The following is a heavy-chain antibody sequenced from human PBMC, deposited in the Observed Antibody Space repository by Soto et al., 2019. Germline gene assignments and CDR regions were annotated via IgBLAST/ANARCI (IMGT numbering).Heavy chain of an antibody. Sequence: GGSLRLSCAASGFTFSSYWMHWVRQAPGKGLVWVSRVNSDGSSTSYADSVKGRFTISRDNAKNTLYLQMNSLRAEDTAVYYCARSTRYSSSWYYYYGMDVWGQGTTVTVSS. D-gene: IGHD6-13*01. V-gene: IGHV3-74*01. J-gene: IGHJ6*02. CDR1: GFTFSSYW. CDR3: ARSTRYSSSWYYYYGMDV. CDR2: VNSDGSST.